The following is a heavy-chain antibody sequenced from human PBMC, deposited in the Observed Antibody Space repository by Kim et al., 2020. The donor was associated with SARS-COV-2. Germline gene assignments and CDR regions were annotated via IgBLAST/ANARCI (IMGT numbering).Heavy chain of an antibody. CDR1: GGPISSYY. CDR3: ATDCGGYSYGAGAGMDV. CDR2: IHYSGST. J-gene: IGHJ6*01. V-gene: IGHV4-59*13. Sequence: SETLSLTCSVSGGPISSYYWTWIRQPPGKGLEWIGYIHYSGSTNYNPSLKSRVAMSVDTSKNQFSLKLTSVTAADTAVYYCATDCGGYSYGAGAGMDVWG. D-gene: IGHD5-18*01.